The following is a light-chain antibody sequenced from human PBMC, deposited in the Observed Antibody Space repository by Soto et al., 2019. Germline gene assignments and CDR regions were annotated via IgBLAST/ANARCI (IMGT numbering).Light chain of an antibody. J-gene: IGKJ1*01. CDR2: ATS. CDR3: QQSHSIPLT. CDR1: QTIRSH. V-gene: IGKV1-39*01. Sequence: DIQMTQFPLSLSASVGDRVTITCRASQTIRSHLNWYQQKPGEAPKIVIYATSTLQSGVPSRFSGSGSGTDFTLTIRSLQPEDFATYYCQQSHSIPLTFGQGTKVDIK.